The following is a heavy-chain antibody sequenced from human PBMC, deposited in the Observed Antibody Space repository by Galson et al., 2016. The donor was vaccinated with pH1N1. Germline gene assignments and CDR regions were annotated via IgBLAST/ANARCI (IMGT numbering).Heavy chain of an antibody. CDR2: ISYNGHDE. CDR1: GFNLDSFA. J-gene: IGHJ6*02. D-gene: IGHD3-3*01. Sequence: SLRLSCAASGFNLDSFAMHWVRRAPGKGLERVAFISYNGHDESYADSLKGRFTVYRDNSKNRLYLHMNSLRPEDTGLYYCARVEWGYGDTYYNGIDVWGQGTTVTVSS. V-gene: IGHV3-30*03. CDR3: ARVEWGYGDTYYNGIDV.